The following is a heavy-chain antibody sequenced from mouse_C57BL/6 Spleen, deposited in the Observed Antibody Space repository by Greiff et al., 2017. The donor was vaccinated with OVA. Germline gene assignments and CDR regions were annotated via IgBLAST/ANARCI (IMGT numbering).Heavy chain of an antibody. J-gene: IGHJ4*01. D-gene: IGHD4-1*01. CDR2: IDPSDSYT. V-gene: IGHV1-69*01. CDR3: ARGELGLSMDY. CDR1: GYTFTSYW. Sequence: QVQLQQPGAELVMPGASVKLSCKASGYTFTSYWMHWVKQRPGQGLEWIGEIDPSDSYTNYNQKFKGKSTLTVDKSSSTAYMQLSSLTSEDSAVYYCARGELGLSMDYWGQGTSVTVSS.